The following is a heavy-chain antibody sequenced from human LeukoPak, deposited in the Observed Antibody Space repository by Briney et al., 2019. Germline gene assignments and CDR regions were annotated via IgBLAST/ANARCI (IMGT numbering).Heavy chain of an antibody. D-gene: IGHD3-22*01. Sequence: SQTLSLTCTVSGGSISSGDYYWSWIRQPPGKGLEWIGYIYYCGSTYYNPSLKSRVTISVDTSKNQFSLKLSSVTAADTAVYYCARDSSGYQGFDYWGQGTLVTVSS. V-gene: IGHV4-30-4*01. CDR2: IYYCGST. J-gene: IGHJ4*02. CDR3: ARDSSGYQGFDY. CDR1: GGSISSGDYY.